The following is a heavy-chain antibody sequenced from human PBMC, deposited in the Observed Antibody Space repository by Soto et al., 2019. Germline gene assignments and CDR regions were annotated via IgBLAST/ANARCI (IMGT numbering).Heavy chain of an antibody. CDR3: ARGQTQIVVVPAATGEINWFDP. J-gene: IGHJ5*02. CDR1: GGSFSGYY. CDR2: INHSGST. D-gene: IGHD2-2*01. Sequence: PSETLSLTCAVYGGSFSGYYWSWIRQPPGKGLEWIGEINHSGSTNYNPSLKSRVTISVDTSKNQFSLKLSSVTAADTAVYYCARGQTQIVVVPAATGEINWFDPWGQGTLVTVSS. V-gene: IGHV4-34*01.